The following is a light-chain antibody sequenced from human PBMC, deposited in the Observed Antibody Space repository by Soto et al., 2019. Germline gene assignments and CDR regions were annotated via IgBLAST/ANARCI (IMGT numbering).Light chain of an antibody. CDR1: QSVNTNS. J-gene: IGKJ1*01. Sequence: EIVMTQSPATLSVSPVERATLSFIASQSVNTNSLVWYQQRPGQAPRLVIYGASSRATGIPDRFSGSGSGTDFTLTISRLEPEDFAVYYCQQYGSSPWTFGQGTKVDIK. V-gene: IGKV3-20*01. CDR2: GAS. CDR3: QQYGSSPWT.